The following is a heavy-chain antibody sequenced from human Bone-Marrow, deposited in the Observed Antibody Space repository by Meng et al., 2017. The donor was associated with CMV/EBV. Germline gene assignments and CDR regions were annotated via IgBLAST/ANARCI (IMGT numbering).Heavy chain of an antibody. V-gene: IGHV4-39*07. CDR3: ARVLGLLLDY. Sequence: SETLSLTCTVSGGSISSSSYYWGWIRQPPGKGLEWIGSIYYSGSTYYNPSLKSRVTISVDTSKNQFSLKLSSVTAADTAVYYCARVLGLLLDYWVQGTRVTVSS. J-gene: IGHJ4*02. CDR1: GGSISSSSYY. CDR2: IYYSGST. D-gene: IGHD2-15*01.